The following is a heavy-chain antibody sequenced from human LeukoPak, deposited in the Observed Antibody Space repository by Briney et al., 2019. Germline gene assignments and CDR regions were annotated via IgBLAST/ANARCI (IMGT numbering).Heavy chain of an antibody. V-gene: IGHV4-30-4*01. J-gene: IGHJ4*02. D-gene: IGHD4-11*01. CDR2: IYYSGNT. Sequence: PSETLSLTCTVSGGSISSGDYSWSWIRQPPGKGLEWIGYIYYSGNTYYNPSLKSRVIISVDTSKTQFSLKLSSVTAADTSKNQFSLKLNSVTAADTAVYYCARQGPLTTAVTTRTNPFDYWGQGTLVTVSS. CDR1: GGSISSGDYS. CDR3: SLKLNSVTAADTAVYYCARQGPLTTAVTTRTNPFDY.